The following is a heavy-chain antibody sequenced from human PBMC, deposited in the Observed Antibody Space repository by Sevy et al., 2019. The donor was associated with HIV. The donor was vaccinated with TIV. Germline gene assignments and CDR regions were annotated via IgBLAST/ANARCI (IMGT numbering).Heavy chain of an antibody. J-gene: IGHJ4*02. D-gene: IGHD3-16*01. V-gene: IGHV2-5*02. CDR3: ENRITGFRSFDY. CDR1: GFSLTTSGVA. CDR2: VYWDDDE. Sequence: SGPTLVNPTQTLTLTCAFSGFSLTTSGVAVGWFRQPPGKALEWLALVYWDDDEQYNPSLRSRLTITKDTSKNQVVLKMTNMNPVDIGTYFCENRITGFRSFDYWGQGTLVTVYS.